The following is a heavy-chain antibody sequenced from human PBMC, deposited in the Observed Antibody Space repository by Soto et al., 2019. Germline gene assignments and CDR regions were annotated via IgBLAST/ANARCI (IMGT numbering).Heavy chain of an antibody. D-gene: IGHD3-10*01. CDR1: GGFITYH. Sequence: SETLYLTGTVSGGFITYHCSCMRLSPGNGLEWIGYINSSGYSSYNPSLKSRVTLSVDTSKNQFSLKLSSVTAADAAVYYCTRQGFGEVHGLVDVWGQGTTVS. CDR2: INSSGYS. J-gene: IGHJ6*02. CDR3: TRQGFGEVHGLVDV. V-gene: IGHV4-59*08.